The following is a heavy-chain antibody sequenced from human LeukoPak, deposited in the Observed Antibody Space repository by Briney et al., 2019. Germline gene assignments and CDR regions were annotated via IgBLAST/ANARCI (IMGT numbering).Heavy chain of an antibody. Sequence: PGGSLRLSCAASGFTFSNAWMSWVRQAPGKGLEGVGRIKSKTDGGTTDYAAPVKGRFTISRDDSKNTLYLQMNSLKTEDTAVYYCTTGYCSRTSCYYFDYWGQGTLVTVSS. CDR3: TTGYCSRTSCYYFDY. D-gene: IGHD2-2*01. CDR2: IKSKTDGGTT. J-gene: IGHJ4*02. V-gene: IGHV3-15*01. CDR1: GFTFSNAW.